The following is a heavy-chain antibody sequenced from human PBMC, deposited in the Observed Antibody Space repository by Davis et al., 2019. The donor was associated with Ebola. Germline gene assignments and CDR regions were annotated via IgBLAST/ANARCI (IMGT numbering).Heavy chain of an antibody. V-gene: IGHV1-69*05. CDR1: GCTFSSYA. CDR3: AGDPLSVAANSFGMDV. J-gene: IGHJ6*02. CDR2: IIPIFGTA. D-gene: IGHD2-15*01. Sequence: SVKVSCKASGCTFSSYAISWVRQAPGQGLEWMGGIIPIFGTANYAQKFQGRVKITTDKSTSTAYMELSSLRSEDTAVYYCAGDPLSVAANSFGMDVWGQGTTVTVSS.